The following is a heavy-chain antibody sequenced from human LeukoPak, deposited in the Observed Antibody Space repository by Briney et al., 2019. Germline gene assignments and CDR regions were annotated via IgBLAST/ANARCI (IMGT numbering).Heavy chain of an antibody. CDR3: VKGRAVAAVGDAFEI. CDR1: GFTFSSYA. D-gene: IGHD6-19*01. Sequence: GGSLRLSCSASGFTFSSYAMHWVRQAPGKGLEYVSAISSNGGGTYYADSVKGRFTISRDNSKNTLYLQMSSLRAEDTAVYYCVKGRAVAAVGDAFEIWGQGTMVTVSS. J-gene: IGHJ3*02. CDR2: ISSNGGGT. V-gene: IGHV3-64D*06.